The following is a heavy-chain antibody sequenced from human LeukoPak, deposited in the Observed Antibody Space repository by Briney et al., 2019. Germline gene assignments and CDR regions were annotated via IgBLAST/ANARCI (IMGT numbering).Heavy chain of an antibody. J-gene: IGHJ4*02. V-gene: IGHV3-72*01. CDR3: VAMLRGVGH. CDR1: GFTFSDHF. Sequence: GGSLRLSCAASGFTFSDHFMDWVRQAPGKGLEWVGRSRHKGNNYATQYAASVKDRFTISGDDSKNSLHLQMNSLKSEDTAVYFCVAMLRGVGHWGQGTLVTVSS. CDR2: SRHKGNNYAT. D-gene: IGHD3-10*01.